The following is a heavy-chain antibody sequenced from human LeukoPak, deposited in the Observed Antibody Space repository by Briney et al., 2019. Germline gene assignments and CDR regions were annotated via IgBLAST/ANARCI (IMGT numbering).Heavy chain of an antibody. V-gene: IGHV5-51*01. J-gene: IGHJ5*02. CDR2: IYPGDPDT. CDR1: GYSFTSYW. Sequence: GESLKISCKGSGYSFTSYWIGWVRQMPGKGLEWMGIIYPGDPDTRYSPSLQGQVTISADKSITTAYLQWSSLKASDTAMYYCARHSSVYGSGSGGFDPWGQGTLVTVSS. CDR3: ARHSSVYGSGSGGFDP. D-gene: IGHD3-10*01.